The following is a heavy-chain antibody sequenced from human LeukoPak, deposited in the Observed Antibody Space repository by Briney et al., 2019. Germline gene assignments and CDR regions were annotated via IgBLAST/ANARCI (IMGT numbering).Heavy chain of an antibody. V-gene: IGHV6-1*01. D-gene: IGHD5-18*01. CDR1: GDSVSSNSAA. CDR3: AREEAGSYAFAY. CDR2: TYYRSKWYN. J-gene: IGHJ4*02. Sequence: SQTLSLTCAISGDSVSSNSAAWNWIRQSPSRDLEWLGRTYYRSKWYNDYTLSVKSRITINPDTSNNQVSLQLNSVTPEDAAVYYCAREEAGSYAFAYWGQGTLVTVSS.